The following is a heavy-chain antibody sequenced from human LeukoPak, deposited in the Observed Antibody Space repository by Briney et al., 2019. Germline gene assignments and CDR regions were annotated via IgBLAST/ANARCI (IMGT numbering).Heavy chain of an antibody. J-gene: IGHJ4*02. Sequence: GGSLRLSCVASGFNLSTYSMNWVRQAPGKGLEWVSSISSTGSFIYYRDSVKGRFTISRDNAKNSLYLQMNSLRVEDTAVYYCARDLGVVEMATIFDYWGQGTLVTVSS. D-gene: IGHD5-24*01. V-gene: IGHV3-21*01. CDR2: ISSTGSFI. CDR1: GFNLSTYS. CDR3: ARDLGVVEMATIFDY.